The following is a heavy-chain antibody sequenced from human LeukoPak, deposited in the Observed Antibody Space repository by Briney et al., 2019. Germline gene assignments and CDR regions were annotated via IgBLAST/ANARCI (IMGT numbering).Heavy chain of an antibody. D-gene: IGHD2-2*01. CDR2: VYYSGST. J-gene: IGHJ6*03. Sequence: SETLSLTCTVSGGSISSYYWSWIRQPPGKGLEWIGYVYYSGSTNYNPSLKSRVTISVDTSKNQFSLKLSSVTAADTAVYYCARVEGSSTYYYYYMDVWGKGTTVTVSS. V-gene: IGHV4-59*01. CDR1: GGSISSYY. CDR3: ARVEGSSTYYYYYMDV.